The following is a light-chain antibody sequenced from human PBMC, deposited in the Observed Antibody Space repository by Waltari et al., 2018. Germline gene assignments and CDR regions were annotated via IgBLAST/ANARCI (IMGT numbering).Light chain of an antibody. V-gene: IGKV3-20*01. CDR2: GAS. CDR3: QQYGSSSWT. J-gene: IGKJ1*01. Sequence: EIVLTQSPGTLSLYPGERATLSCRASQSVSSSYLAWYQQKPGQAPRVLIHGASNRATGIPDRFSGSGSGTDFTLTISRLEPEDFAVYYCQQYGSSSWTFGQGTKVEIK. CDR1: QSVSSSY.